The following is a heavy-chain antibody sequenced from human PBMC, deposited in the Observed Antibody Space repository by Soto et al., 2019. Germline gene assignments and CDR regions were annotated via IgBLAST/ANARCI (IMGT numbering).Heavy chain of an antibody. V-gene: IGHV1-69*06. Sequence: QVQLAQSGAEVKKPGSSVKVSCKASGGSFSSYSISWVRQAPGQGLEWMGGIIPISDTTHYAQNFQGRVTMTADKSTSTAYMELSSLRSEDTALYYCSTILGGFPEYWGQGTRVTVSS. D-gene: IGHD3-3*01. CDR1: GGSFSSYS. CDR2: IIPISDTT. J-gene: IGHJ1*01. CDR3: STILGGFPEY.